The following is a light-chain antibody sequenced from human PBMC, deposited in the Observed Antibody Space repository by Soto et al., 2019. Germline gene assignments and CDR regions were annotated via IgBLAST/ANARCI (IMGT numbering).Light chain of an antibody. J-gene: IGKJ5*01. V-gene: IGKV3D-20*02. CDR3: QQRSNWPRIT. CDR1: QSVSSNY. Sequence: ETVMTQSPATLSVSPGERATLSCRASQSVSSNYLAWYQQKPGQAPRLLIFGASSRATGIPARFSGSGSGTDFSLTISSLEPEDFAVYYCQQRSNWPRITFGQGTRLEIK. CDR2: GAS.